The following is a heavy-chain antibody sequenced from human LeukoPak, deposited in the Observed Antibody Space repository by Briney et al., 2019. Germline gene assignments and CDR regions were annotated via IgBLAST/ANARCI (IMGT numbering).Heavy chain of an antibody. V-gene: IGHV1-69*08. CDR3: ARDDFDGAINY. Sequence: SVKVSCKASGGTFSSYTISWVRQAPGQGLEWMGTIIPILGTANYAQKFQGRVTIIADKSTGTAYMELSRLKSEDTAVYYCARDDFDGAINYWDQGTLVTVSS. CDR2: IIPILGTA. D-gene: IGHD4-17*01. CDR1: GGTFSSYT. J-gene: IGHJ4*02.